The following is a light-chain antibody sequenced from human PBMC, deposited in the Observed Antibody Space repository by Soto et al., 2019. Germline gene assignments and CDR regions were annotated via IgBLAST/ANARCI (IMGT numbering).Light chain of an antibody. J-gene: IGKJ1*01. CDR3: QQYNNWPKT. CDR2: GAS. Sequence: EIVMTQSPATVSVSPGERATLSCRASQSVRTYLAWYQQRPGQAPRLLIHGASTRATGVPARFSGSGSGTEFTLTISSLQSEDFAVYYCQQYNNWPKTFGQGTKVDIK. V-gene: IGKV3-15*01. CDR1: QSVRTY.